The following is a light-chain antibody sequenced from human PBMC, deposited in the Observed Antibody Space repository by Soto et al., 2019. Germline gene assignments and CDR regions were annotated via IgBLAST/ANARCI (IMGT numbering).Light chain of an antibody. V-gene: IGLV1-40*01. J-gene: IGLJ3*02. CDR3: QSYDNSLSGWV. Sequence: QAVVTQPPSVSGAPGQRVTISCTGSSSNIGAGYDVHWYQQLPGTAPKLLIYGNTNRPSGVPDRLSGSKSGTSASLAITGLQAEDETDYYCQSYDNSLSGWVFGGGTKLTVL. CDR1: SSNIGAGYD. CDR2: GNT.